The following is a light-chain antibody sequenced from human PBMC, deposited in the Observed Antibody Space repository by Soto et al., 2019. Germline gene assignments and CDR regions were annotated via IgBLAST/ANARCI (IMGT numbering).Light chain of an antibody. CDR1: QSVSRS. J-gene: IGKJ4*01. CDR3: QQRSNS. V-gene: IGKV3-11*01. CDR2: DAS. Sequence: EIVCTQSPATLSLSPGDRATLSCRASQSVSRSLTWYQQKPGQAPRLLVYDASTRATGIPPSFSGSGSGTDFTLTLSSLEPEDFSVYYCQQRSNSFGGGTKVDIK.